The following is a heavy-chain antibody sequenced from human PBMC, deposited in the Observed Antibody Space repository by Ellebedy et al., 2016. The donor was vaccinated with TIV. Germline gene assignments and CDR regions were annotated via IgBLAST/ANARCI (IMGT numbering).Heavy chain of an antibody. CDR2: HRGRDGRT. V-gene: IGHV3-23*01. CDR1: GITFANYA. Sequence: GESLKISCAASGITFANYAMTWVRQVPGQGLEWFSSHRGRDGRTSYTAPAKGLFTISRDNSKNTLFLQMNNLRVEDTAMYYCARDDALNGGYLDSWGQGTLVTVSS. D-gene: IGHD3-16*01. CDR3: ARDDALNGGYLDS. J-gene: IGHJ4*02.